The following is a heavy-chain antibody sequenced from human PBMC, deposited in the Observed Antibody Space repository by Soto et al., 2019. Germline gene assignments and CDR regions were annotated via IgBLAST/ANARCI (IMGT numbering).Heavy chain of an antibody. Sequence: QVQLVQSGAEVQKPGASVKVSCKASGYTLNTYGITWVRQAPGQGLEWMGWISANNDHTNYPQKLQGRVTMTTDTSTNTAYMELRSLTSDNTSVYSCARGTYFDYWGERTLVAVS. J-gene: IGHJ4*02. CDR3: ARGTYFDY. CDR2: ISANNDHT. CDR1: GYTLNTYG. V-gene: IGHV1-18*01.